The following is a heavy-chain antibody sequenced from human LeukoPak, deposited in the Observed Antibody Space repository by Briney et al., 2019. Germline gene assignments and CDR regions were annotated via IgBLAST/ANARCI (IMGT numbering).Heavy chain of an antibody. CDR1: GFTFSSYS. Sequence: PGGSLRLSCAASGFTFSSYSMNWVRQAPGKGLEWVSSISSSSSYIYYADSVKGRFTISRDNSKNTLYLQMNSLRAEDTAVYYCAKDRRWFGEFVLSYYYGMDVWGQGTTVTVSS. CDR3: AKDRRWFGEFVLSYYYGMDV. D-gene: IGHD3-10*01. CDR2: ISSSSSYI. J-gene: IGHJ6*02. V-gene: IGHV3-21*01.